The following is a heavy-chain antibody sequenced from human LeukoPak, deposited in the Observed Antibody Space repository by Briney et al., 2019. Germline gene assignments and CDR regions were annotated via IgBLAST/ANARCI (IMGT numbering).Heavy chain of an antibody. D-gene: IGHD1-1*01. Sequence: SETLSLTCAVSGYPIRSGYYWGWIRQPPAKGLEWIASINHNGNIYHNPSLKSRVTMSVDTSRDQFSLRLSSVTAADTAIYYCARTTLEGFDCWGQGTLVTVSS. V-gene: IGHV4-38-2*01. CDR1: GYPIRSGYY. CDR3: ARTTLEGFDC. CDR2: INHNGNI. J-gene: IGHJ4*02.